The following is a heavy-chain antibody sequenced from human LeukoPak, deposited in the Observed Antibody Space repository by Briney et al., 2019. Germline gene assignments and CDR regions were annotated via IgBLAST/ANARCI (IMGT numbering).Heavy chain of an antibody. D-gene: IGHD2-2*01. CDR1: GGSFSGYY. Sequence: SETLSLTCTVYGGSFSGYYWSWIRQPPGKGLEWIGEINHSGSTNYNPSLKSRVTISVDTSKNQFSLKLSSVTAADTAVYYCARRRLGGYCSSTSCYARGYSYGPRVPFDYWGQGTLVTVSS. CDR3: ARRRLGGYCSSTSCYARGYSYGPRVPFDY. V-gene: IGHV4-34*01. CDR2: INHSGST. J-gene: IGHJ4*02.